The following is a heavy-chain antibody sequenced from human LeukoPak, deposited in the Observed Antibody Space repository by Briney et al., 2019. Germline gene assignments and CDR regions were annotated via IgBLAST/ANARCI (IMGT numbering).Heavy chain of an antibody. V-gene: IGHV1-2*02. Sequence: ASVKVSCKASGYTFTGYYMHWVRQAPGQGLEWMGWINPNSGGTNYAQKFQGRVTMTRDTSISTAYMELSRLRSDDTAVYYCARVGWGYCDGSGYDYWGQGTLVTVSS. D-gene: IGHD3-22*01. J-gene: IGHJ4*02. CDR1: GYTFTGYY. CDR2: INPNSGGT. CDR3: ARVGWGYCDGSGYDY.